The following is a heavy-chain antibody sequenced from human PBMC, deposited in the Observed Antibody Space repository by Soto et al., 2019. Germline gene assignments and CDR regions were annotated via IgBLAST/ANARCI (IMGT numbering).Heavy chain of an antibody. CDR2: IYYSGST. CDR3: ARHLEFIGYSSSWRHAFDI. J-gene: IGHJ3*02. V-gene: IGHV4-59*08. Sequence: SETLSLTCTVSGGSISSYYWSWIRQPPGKGLEWIGYIYYSGSTNYNPSLKSRVTISVDTSKNQFSLKLSSVTAADTAVYYCARHLEFIGYSSSWRHAFDIWGQGTMVTVSS. D-gene: IGHD6-13*01. CDR1: GGSISSYY.